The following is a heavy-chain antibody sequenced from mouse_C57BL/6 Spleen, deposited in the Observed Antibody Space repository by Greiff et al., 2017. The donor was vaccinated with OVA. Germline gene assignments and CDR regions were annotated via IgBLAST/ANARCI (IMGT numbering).Heavy chain of an antibody. J-gene: IGHJ4*01. D-gene: IGHD2-12*01. CDR2: IDPSDSET. Sequence: QVQLQQPGAELVRPGSSVKLSCKASGYTFTSYWMHWVKQRPIQGLEWIGNIDPSDSETHYNQKFKDKATLTVDKSSSTAYMQLSSLTSEDSAVYYCARAPTTGGFYYAMDYWGQGTSVTVSS. CDR3: ARAPTTGGFYYAMDY. CDR1: GYTFTSYW. V-gene: IGHV1-52*01.